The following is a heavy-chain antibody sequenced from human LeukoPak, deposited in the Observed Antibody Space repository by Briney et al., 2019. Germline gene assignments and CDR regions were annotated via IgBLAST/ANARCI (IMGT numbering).Heavy chain of an antibody. D-gene: IGHD6-13*01. J-gene: IGHJ6*02. CDR1: GGPLRSYY. Sequence: SETLSLTCTVSGGPLRSYYWSWMRQPPGKGLEWIGNIHYSESTNFNPSLKSRVAISVDTSKNQFSLNMRSVTAADTAVYYCARVSAAGMDFHYGMDVWGQGTTVLVSS. CDR3: ARVSAAGMDFHYGMDV. CDR2: IHYSEST. V-gene: IGHV4-59*01.